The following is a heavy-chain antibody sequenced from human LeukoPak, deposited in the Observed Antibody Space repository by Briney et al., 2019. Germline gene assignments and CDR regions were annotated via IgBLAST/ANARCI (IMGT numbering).Heavy chain of an antibody. D-gene: IGHD6-13*01. V-gene: IGHV6-1*01. CDR3: AREVESIAAADS. CDR2: TYYRSKRYN. Sequence: SQTLSLTCALSGDSVSNNSAAWNWLRQSPSRGLEWLGRTYYRSKRYNDYAISVKSRITINPDTSKNQFSLHLNSVTPEDTAVYYCAREVESIAAADSWGQGTLVIVSS. J-gene: IGHJ4*02. CDR1: GDSVSNNSAA.